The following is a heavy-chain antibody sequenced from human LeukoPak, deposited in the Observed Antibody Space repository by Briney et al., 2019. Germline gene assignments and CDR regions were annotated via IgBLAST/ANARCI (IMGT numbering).Heavy chain of an antibody. Sequence: SSETLSLTCTVSGGSISSYYWSWIRQPPGKGLEWVGSIYYSGSTNYNPSPKRRVTISVDTSRNQFSLKLRSVTAAATAVYHCARHEGYGPRTFDSWGQGTLVTVSS. V-gene: IGHV4-59*08. CDR2: IYYSGST. CDR1: GGSISSYY. J-gene: IGHJ4*02. D-gene: IGHD5-18*01. CDR3: ARHEGYGPRTFDS.